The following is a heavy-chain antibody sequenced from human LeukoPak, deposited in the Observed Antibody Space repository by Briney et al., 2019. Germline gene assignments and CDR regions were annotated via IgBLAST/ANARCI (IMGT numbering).Heavy chain of an antibody. D-gene: IGHD3-9*01. Sequence: ASVKVSCKASGYTFTGYYMHWVRQAPGQGLEWMGRINPNSGGTNYAQKFQGRVTMTRDTSISTAYTELSRLRSDDTAVYYCARGIPPGYDILTGLPPEDYWGQGTLVTVSS. CDR1: GYTFTGYY. CDR3: ARGIPPGYDILTGLPPEDY. J-gene: IGHJ4*02. V-gene: IGHV1-2*06. CDR2: INPNSGGT.